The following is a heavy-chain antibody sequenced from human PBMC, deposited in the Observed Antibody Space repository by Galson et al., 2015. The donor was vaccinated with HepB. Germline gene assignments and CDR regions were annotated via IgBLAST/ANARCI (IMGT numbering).Heavy chain of an antibody. CDR3: ARESHGMVFFYY. CDR2: ISYDASNK. CDR1: GFTFSSYA. J-gene: IGHJ4*02. D-gene: IGHD3-10*01. Sequence: SLRLSCAASGFTFSSYAMHWVRQAPGKGLEWVAVISYDASNKYYADSVKGRFTISRENFKNTLYLQMNSLRAEDTAVYYCARESHGMVFFYYWGQGTLVTVSS. V-gene: IGHV3-30-3*01.